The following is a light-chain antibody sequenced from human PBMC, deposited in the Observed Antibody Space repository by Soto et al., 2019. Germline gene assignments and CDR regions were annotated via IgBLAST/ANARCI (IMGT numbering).Light chain of an antibody. V-gene: IGKV1-5*01. CDR2: DVS. CDR3: QQTYTWT. Sequence: DIQMPPSPSTLSASVGERVTITCRASQSVSSWLSWYQQKPGKAPKVLIYDVSSLDRLVPSRFSGSGSGTDFTLTIRSLQPEHFPTYHCQQTYTWTFGHGTKGDLK. J-gene: IGKJ1*01. CDR1: QSVSSW.